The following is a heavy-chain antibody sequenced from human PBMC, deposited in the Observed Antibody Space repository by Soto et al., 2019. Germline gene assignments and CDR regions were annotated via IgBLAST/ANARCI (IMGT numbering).Heavy chain of an antibody. V-gene: IGHV3-23*01. Sequence: GGSLRLSCAASGFTFSSYAMSWVRQAPGKGLEWVSAISGSGGSTYYADSVKGRFTISRDNSKSTLYLQMNSLRAEDTAVYYCAGDILRFLGRLDYWGQGTLVTVSS. CDR1: GFTFSSYA. CDR2: ISGSGGST. J-gene: IGHJ4*02. D-gene: IGHD3-3*01. CDR3: AGDILRFLGRLDY.